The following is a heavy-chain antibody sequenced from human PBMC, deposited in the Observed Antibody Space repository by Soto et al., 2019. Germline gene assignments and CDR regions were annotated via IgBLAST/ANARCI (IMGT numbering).Heavy chain of an antibody. CDR3: AKGRTTAYYYDSSGFNY. CDR1: GFTFSSYA. CDR2: ISGSGGST. J-gene: IGHJ4*02. V-gene: IGHV3-23*01. Sequence: GGSLRLSCAASGFTFSSYAMSWVRQAPGKGLEWVSAISGSGGSTYYADSVKGRFTISRDNSKNTLYLQMNSLRAEDTAVYYCAKGRTTAYYYDSSGFNYWRQGTLVTVSS. D-gene: IGHD3-22*01.